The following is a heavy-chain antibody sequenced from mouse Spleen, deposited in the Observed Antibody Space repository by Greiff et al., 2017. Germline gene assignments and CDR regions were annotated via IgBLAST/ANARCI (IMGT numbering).Heavy chain of an antibody. D-gene: IGHD2-14*01. CDR1: GYTFTSYG. V-gene: IGHV1-81*01. J-gene: IGHJ1*01. CDR2: IYPRSGNT. Sequence: QVQLKESGAELARPGASVKLSCKASGYTFTSYGISWVKQRTGQGLEWIGEIYPRSGNTYYNEKFKGKATLTADKSSSTAYVELRSLTSEDSAVYFCARGATIGTKWYFDVWGAGTTVTVSS. CDR3: ARGATIGTKWYFDV.